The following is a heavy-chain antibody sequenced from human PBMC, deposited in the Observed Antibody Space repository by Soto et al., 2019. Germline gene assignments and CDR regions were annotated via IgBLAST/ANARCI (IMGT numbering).Heavy chain of an antibody. CDR3: ARHRENYDFWSGYPGYNWFDP. CDR2: IYPGDSDT. J-gene: IGHJ5*02. CDR1: GYSFTSYW. Sequence: GESLKISCKGSGYSFTSYWIGWVRQMPGKGLEWMGIIYPGDSDTRYSPSFQGQVTISADKSISTAYLQWSSLKASDTAMYYCARHRENYDFWSGYPGYNWFDPWGQGTLVTVSS. V-gene: IGHV5-51*01. D-gene: IGHD3-3*01.